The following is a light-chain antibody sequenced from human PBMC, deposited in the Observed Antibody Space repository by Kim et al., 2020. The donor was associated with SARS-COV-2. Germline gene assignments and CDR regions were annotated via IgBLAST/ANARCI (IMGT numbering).Light chain of an antibody. Sequence: ASVGDRVTITCRASQNITRRLAWYQQKPGKAPKVLISKASTLESGVTSTCSGSGSGTDFTLTISSLQPDDFATYYCQQYDTYPWTFGQGTKVDIK. CDR1: QNITRR. CDR3: QQYDTYPWT. V-gene: IGKV1-5*03. J-gene: IGKJ1*01. CDR2: KAS.